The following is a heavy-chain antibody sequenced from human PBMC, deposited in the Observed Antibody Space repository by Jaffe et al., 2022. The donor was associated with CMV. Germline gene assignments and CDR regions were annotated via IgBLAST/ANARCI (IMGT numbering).Heavy chain of an antibody. D-gene: IGHD5-18*01. CDR1: GYTFTSYY. J-gene: IGHJ6*02. CDR3: ARTLGRIQLWTRGYYYYGMDV. Sequence: QVQLVQSGAEVKKPGASVKVSCKASGYTFTSYYMHWVRQAPGQGLEWMGIINPSGGSTSYAQKFQGRVTMTRDTSTSTVYMELSSLRSEDTAVYYCARTLGRIQLWTRGYYYYGMDVWGQGTTVTVSS. CDR2: INPSGGST. V-gene: IGHV1-46*01.